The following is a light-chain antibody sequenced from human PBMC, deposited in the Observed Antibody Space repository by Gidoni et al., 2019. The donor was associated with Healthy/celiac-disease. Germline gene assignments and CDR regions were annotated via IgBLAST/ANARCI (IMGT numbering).Light chain of an antibody. CDR2: GNS. CDR3: QSYDSSLSGPNWV. Sequence: QSVLTQPPSVSGAPGQRVTISCTGSSSNTGAGYDVHWYQQLPGTAPKPLIYGNSNRPSGVPDRFSGSKSGTSASLAITGLQAEDEADYYCQSYDSSLSGPNWVFGGGTKLTVL. CDR1: SSNTGAGYD. V-gene: IGLV1-40*01. J-gene: IGLJ3*02.